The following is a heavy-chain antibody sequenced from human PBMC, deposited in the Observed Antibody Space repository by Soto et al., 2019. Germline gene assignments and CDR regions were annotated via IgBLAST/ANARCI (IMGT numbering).Heavy chain of an antibody. CDR3: AKDPVTRGGLVYYYGMDV. J-gene: IGHJ6*02. CDR1: GFTFDDYT. CDR2: ISWDGGST. D-gene: IGHD6-19*01. Sequence: GGSLRLSCAASGFTFDDYTMHWVRQAPGKGLEWVSLISWDGGSTYYADSVKGRFTISRDNSKNSLYLQMNSLRTEDTALYYCAKDPVTRGGLVYYYGMDVWGQGTTVTVSS. V-gene: IGHV3-43*01.